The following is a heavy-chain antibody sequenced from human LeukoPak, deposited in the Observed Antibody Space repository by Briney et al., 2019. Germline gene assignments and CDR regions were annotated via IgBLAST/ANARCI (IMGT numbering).Heavy chain of an antibody. CDR1: GGSISSYY. D-gene: IGHD3-22*01. CDR3: ARREVVVTYDAFDI. J-gene: IGHJ3*02. Sequence: KPSETLSLTCTVSGGSISSYYWSWIRQPPGKGLEWIGYIYYSGSTNYNPSLKSRVTISVDTSKNQFSLKLSSVTAAGTAVYYCARREVVVTYDAFDIWGQGTMVTVSS. CDR2: IYYSGST. V-gene: IGHV4-59*08.